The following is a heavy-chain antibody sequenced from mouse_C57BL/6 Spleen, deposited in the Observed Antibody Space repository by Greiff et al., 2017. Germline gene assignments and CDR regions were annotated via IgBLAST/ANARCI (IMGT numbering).Heavy chain of an antibody. D-gene: IGHD2-3*01. V-gene: IGHV1-64*01. Sequence: QVQLQQPGAELVKPGASVKLSCKASGYTFTSYWMHWVKQRPGQGLEWIGMIHPNSGSTNYNEKFKSKATLTVDESSSTAYMQLSSLTSEDSAVYYCARGGLLYAMDYWGQGTSVTVSS. CDR3: ARGGLLYAMDY. J-gene: IGHJ4*01. CDR1: GYTFTSYW. CDR2: IHPNSGST.